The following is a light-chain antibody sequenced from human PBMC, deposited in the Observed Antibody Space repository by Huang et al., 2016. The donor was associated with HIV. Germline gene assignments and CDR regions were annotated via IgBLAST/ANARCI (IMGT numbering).Light chain of an antibody. J-gene: IGKJ4*01. V-gene: IGKV1D-8*01. CDR1: QGISNY. CDR2: GAS. CDR3: QQYYSFPLT. Sequence: VIWMTQSPSLLSASAGDKVTITCRMSQGISNYLAWYQKKPGKAPDLLIYGASTLRSGVPSRFSGSGSGTDFTLTISYLQSEDFAIYYCQQYYSFPLTFGGGTKVEIK.